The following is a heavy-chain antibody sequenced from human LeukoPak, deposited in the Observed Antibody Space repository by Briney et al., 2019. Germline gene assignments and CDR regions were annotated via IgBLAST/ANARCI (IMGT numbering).Heavy chain of an antibody. V-gene: IGHV1-18*01. D-gene: IGHD6-19*01. CDR3: ARGVVAVAGTSYYYYYYMDV. Sequence: ASVKVSCKASGYTFTSYGISWVRQAPGRGLEWMGWISAYNGNTNYAQKLQGRVTMTTDTSTSTAYMELRSLRSDDTAVYYCARGVVAVAGTSYYYYYYMDVWGKGTTVTVSS. CDR2: ISAYNGNT. J-gene: IGHJ6*03. CDR1: GYTFTSYG.